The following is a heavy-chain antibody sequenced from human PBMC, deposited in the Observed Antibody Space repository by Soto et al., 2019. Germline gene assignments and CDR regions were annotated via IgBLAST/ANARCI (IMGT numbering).Heavy chain of an antibody. CDR3: ARGWYYYDSSGYAFDY. J-gene: IGHJ4*02. V-gene: IGHV1-69*06. Sequence: SVKVSCEASGDAFSSYAISWGRQAPVQGLEWMGGIIPIFGTANYAQKFKGRVTITADKSTSTAYMELISLRSEDTAMYYCARGWYYYDSSGYAFDYWGQGTQVTVSS. CDR1: GDAFSSYA. D-gene: IGHD3-22*01. CDR2: IIPIFGTA.